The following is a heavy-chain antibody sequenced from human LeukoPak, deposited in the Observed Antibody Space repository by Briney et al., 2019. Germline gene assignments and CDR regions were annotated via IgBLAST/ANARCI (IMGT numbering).Heavy chain of an antibody. CDR3: ARLSVGTAMAGDAFDI. CDR2: IIPIFGTA. CDR1: GGTFSSYA. J-gene: IGHJ3*02. D-gene: IGHD5-18*01. Sequence: ASVKVSCKASGGTFSSYAISWVRQAPGQGLEWMGGIIPIFGTANYAQKFQGRVTITADKSTSTAYMELSSLRSEDTAVYYCARLSVGTAMAGDAFDIWGQGTMVTVSS. V-gene: IGHV1-69*06.